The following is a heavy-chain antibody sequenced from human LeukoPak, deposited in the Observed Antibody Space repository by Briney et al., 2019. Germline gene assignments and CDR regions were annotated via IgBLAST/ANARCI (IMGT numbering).Heavy chain of an antibody. Sequence: PGGSLRLSCAASEFTFNIFWMHWVRHAPGKGLVWVSRINSDVSSTTYADSVKGRFTISRDNTKNTLYLQMDSLRVDDTAVYYCARDLAYSIDSWGQGTLVTVSS. CDR1: EFTFNIFW. CDR3: ARDLAYSIDS. V-gene: IGHV3-74*01. D-gene: IGHD2-15*01. J-gene: IGHJ4*02. CDR2: INSDVSST.